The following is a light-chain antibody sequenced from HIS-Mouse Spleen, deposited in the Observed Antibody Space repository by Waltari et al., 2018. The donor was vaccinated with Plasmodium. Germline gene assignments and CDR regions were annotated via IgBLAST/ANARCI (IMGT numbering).Light chain of an antibody. CDR3: SSYAGSNNVV. CDR1: SSAVGGYNY. Sequence: QSALTQPRSVSGSPGQSVTISCTGTSSAVGGYNYVSWYQQHPGKAPKLMIYEVSKRPSGVPDRFSGSKSGNTASLTVSGLQAEDEADYYCSSYAGSNNVVFGGGTKLTVL. J-gene: IGLJ2*01. CDR2: EVS. V-gene: IGLV2-8*01.